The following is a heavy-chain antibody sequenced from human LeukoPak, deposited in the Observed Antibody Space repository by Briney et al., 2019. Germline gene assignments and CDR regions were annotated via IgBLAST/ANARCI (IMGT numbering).Heavy chain of an antibody. V-gene: IGHV1-69*10. J-gene: IGHJ4*02. CDR3: ARGGLTNRYCSGGSCYGVGVDY. CDR2: IIPILGIA. Sequence: SVKVSCKASGYTFTGYYMHWVRQAPGQGLEWMGRIIPILGIANYAQKFQGRVTITADKSTSTAYMELSSLRSEDTAVYYCARGGLTNRYCSGGSCYGVGVDYWGQGTLVTVSS. D-gene: IGHD2-15*01. CDR1: GYTFTGYY.